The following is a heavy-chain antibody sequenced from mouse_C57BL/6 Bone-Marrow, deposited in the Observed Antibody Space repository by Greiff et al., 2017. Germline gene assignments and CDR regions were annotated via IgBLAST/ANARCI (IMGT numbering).Heavy chain of an antibody. D-gene: IGHD2-5*01. J-gene: IGHJ2*01. Sequence: EVQVVESGGGLVKPGGSLKLSCAASGFTFSSYAMSWVRQTPEKRLEWVATISDGGSYTYYPDNVKGRFTISRDNAKNNLYLQMSHLKSEDTAMYYCARDRRAYYSNWNYFDYWGQGTTLTVSS. V-gene: IGHV5-4*01. CDR3: ARDRRAYYSNWNYFDY. CDR2: ISDGGSYT. CDR1: GFTFSSYA.